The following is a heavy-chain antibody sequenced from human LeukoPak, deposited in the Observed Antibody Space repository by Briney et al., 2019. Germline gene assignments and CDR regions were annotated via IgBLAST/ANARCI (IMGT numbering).Heavy chain of an antibody. CDR1: GDSVSSNSAA. CDR2: TYYRSKWYN. Sequence: SQTLSLTCAISGDSVSSNSAAWNWIRQSPSRGLEWLGRTYYRSKWYNDYAVSVKSRITINPDTSKNQFSLQLNSVTPEDTAVYYCARDRDIVVVAAATSYYYYYGMDVWGQGTTVTVSS. CDR3: ARDRDIVVVAAATSYYYYYGMDV. D-gene: IGHD2-2*01. V-gene: IGHV6-1*01. J-gene: IGHJ6*02.